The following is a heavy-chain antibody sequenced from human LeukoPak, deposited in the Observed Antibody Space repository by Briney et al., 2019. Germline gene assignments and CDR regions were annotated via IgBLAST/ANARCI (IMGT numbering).Heavy chain of an antibody. CDR2: ISGSGGST. D-gene: IGHD3-22*01. CDR3: ANSINYYDSSGYYYVEGYYYYGMDV. CDR1: GFTFSSYA. V-gene: IGHV3-23*01. J-gene: IGHJ6*02. Sequence: GGSLRLSCAASGFTFSSYAMSWVRQAPGKGLEWVSAISGSGGSTYYADSVKGRFTISRDNSKNTLYLQMNSLRAEDTAVYYCANSINYYDSSGYYYVEGYYYYGMDVWGQGTTVTVSS.